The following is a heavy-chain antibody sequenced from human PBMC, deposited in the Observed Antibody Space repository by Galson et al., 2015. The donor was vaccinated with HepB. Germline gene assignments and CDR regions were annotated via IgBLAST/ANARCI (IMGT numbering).Heavy chain of an antibody. D-gene: IGHD2-15*01. CDR1: GYTFTSYA. CDR3: ARARDCSGGSCLRFDY. Sequence: SVKVSCKASGYTFTSYAMHWVRQAPGQRLEWMGWINAGNGNTKYSQKFQGRVTITRDTSASTAYMELSSLRSEDTAVYYCARARDCSGGSCLRFDYWGQGTLVTVSS. J-gene: IGHJ4*02. CDR2: INAGNGNT. V-gene: IGHV1-3*01.